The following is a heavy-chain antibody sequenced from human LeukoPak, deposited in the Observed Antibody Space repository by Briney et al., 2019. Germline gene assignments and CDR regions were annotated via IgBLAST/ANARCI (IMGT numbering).Heavy chain of an antibody. D-gene: IGHD1-14*01. CDR1: GDSISSGVSY. CDR2: FFYSGST. J-gene: IGHJ6*03. Sequence: SETLSLTCTVSGDSISSGVSYWGWIRQRPGKGLEWIAYFFYSGSTYYNPSLKSRVTISVDTSNNHFSLEVRSVTAADTAVYFCARLHYNYYYMDVWGKGTPVTVSS. CDR3: ARLHYNYYYMDV. V-gene: IGHV4-31*03.